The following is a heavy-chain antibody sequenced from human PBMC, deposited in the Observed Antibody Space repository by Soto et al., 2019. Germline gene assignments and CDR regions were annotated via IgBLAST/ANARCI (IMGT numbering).Heavy chain of an antibody. J-gene: IGHJ6*01. CDR2: IKQDGSEK. D-gene: IGHD3-3*01. V-gene: IGHV3-7*01. CDR1: GFTFSSYW. CDR3: ARYKYDFWSGRSMDV. Sequence: EVQLVESGGGLVQPGGSLRLSCAASGFTFSSYWMSWVRQAPGKGLEWVANIKQDGSEKYYVDSVKGRFTISRDNAKNSLYLQMKSLRAGDTAVYYCARYKYDFWSGRSMDVWGQGTTVTVSS.